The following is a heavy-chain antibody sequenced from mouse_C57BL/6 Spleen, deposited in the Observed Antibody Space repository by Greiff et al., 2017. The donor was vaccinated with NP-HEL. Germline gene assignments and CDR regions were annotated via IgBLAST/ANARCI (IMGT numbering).Heavy chain of an antibody. D-gene: IGHD1-1*01. Sequence: EVKVEESGGGLVQPGGSLKLSCAASGFTFSDYYMYWVRQTPEKRLEWVAYISNGGGSTYYPDTVKGRFTISRDNAKNTLYLQMSRLKSEDTAMYYCARHGYYYGRYFDVWGTGTTVTVSS. CDR1: GFTFSDYY. CDR3: ARHGYYYGRYFDV. J-gene: IGHJ1*03. V-gene: IGHV5-12*01. CDR2: ISNGGGST.